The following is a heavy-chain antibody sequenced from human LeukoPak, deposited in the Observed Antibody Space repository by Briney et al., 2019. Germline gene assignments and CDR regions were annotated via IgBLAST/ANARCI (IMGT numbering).Heavy chain of an antibody. Sequence: GESLKISCKGSGYSFTGYWIGWVRQMPGKGLEWMGIIYPGDSDTRYSPSFQGQVTISADKSISTAYLQWSSLKASDTAMYYCASPYSSSWTTSDWYFDLWGRGTLVTVSS. V-gene: IGHV5-51*01. CDR2: IYPGDSDT. J-gene: IGHJ2*01. D-gene: IGHD6-13*01. CDR3: ASPYSSSWTTSDWYFDL. CDR1: GYSFTGYW.